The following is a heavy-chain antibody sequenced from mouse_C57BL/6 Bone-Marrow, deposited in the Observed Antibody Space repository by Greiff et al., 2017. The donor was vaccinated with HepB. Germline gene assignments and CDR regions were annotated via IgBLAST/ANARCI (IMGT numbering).Heavy chain of an antibody. CDR1: GYAFTNYL. CDR2: INPGSGGT. CDR3: ALTGNFDY. Sequence: VQLQQSGAELVRPGTSVKVSCKASGYAFTNYLIEWVNQRPGQGLEWIGVINPGSGGTNYNEKFKGKATLTADKSSSTAYMQLSSLTSEDSAVYFCALTGNFDYWGQGTTLTVSS. D-gene: IGHD1-1*01. J-gene: IGHJ2*01. V-gene: IGHV1-54*01.